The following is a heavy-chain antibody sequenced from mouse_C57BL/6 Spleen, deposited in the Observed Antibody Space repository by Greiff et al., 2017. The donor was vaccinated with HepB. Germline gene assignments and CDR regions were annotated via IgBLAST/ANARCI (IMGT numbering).Heavy chain of an antibody. D-gene: IGHD3-2*02. CDR3: ARREDSSGPYYFDY. CDR1: GYTFTSYW. Sequence: QVQLQQPGAELVKPGASVKLSCKASGYTFTSYWMQWVKQRPGQGPEWIGEIDPSDSYTNYNQKFKGKATLTVDTSSSTAYMQLSSLTSEDSAVYYYARREDSSGPYYFDYWGQGTTLTVSS. CDR2: IDPSDSYT. V-gene: IGHV1-50*01. J-gene: IGHJ2*01.